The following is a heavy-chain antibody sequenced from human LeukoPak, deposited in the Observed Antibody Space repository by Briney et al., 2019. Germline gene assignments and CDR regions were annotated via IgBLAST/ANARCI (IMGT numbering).Heavy chain of an antibody. Sequence: ASVKVSCKTSGYPFRNYDINWVRQATGQGLEWMGWINPHSGKTGYAQKFQGRDTMTTDTSANTAYMDLSSLRSEDTAVYYCARLSSHYGDYKVDPWGQGTLVTVSS. CDR2: INPHSGKT. CDR3: ARLSSHYGDYKVDP. CDR1: GYPFRNYD. D-gene: IGHD4-17*01. J-gene: IGHJ5*02. V-gene: IGHV1-8*01.